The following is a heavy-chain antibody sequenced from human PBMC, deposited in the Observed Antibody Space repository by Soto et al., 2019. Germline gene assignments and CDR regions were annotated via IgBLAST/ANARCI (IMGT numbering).Heavy chain of an antibody. D-gene: IGHD3-9*01. V-gene: IGHV3-30-3*01. Sequence: QVQLVDSGGDVVQPGRSLRLSCEASGFLFNTYAMHWVRQAPGKGLEWVAVMSYDGSNTYYADSVRGRFTISRDNAKNTLYLQMNSLRTEDTAVYYCARPGSGYDILTGRYFYYYRTIDVWGQGTTVTVSS. CDR2: MSYDGSNT. J-gene: IGHJ6*02. CDR3: ARPGSGYDILTGRYFYYYRTIDV. CDR1: GFLFNTYA.